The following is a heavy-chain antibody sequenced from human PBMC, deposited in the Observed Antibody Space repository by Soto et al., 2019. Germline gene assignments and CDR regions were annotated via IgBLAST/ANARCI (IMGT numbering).Heavy chain of an antibody. CDR2: IGGTDGNT. Sequence: GGSLRLSCAASGFTFSSYAMSWVRQAPGKGLEWVSAIGGTDGNTYYADSVKGRFTISRDNFMNTVYLQMSRLRAEDTAVYYCAKGMFSSSPAAAGSFDSWGQGTLVTVSS. CDR3: AKGMFSSSPAAAGSFDS. CDR1: GFTFSSYA. D-gene: IGHD2-2*01. J-gene: IGHJ4*02. V-gene: IGHV3-23*01.